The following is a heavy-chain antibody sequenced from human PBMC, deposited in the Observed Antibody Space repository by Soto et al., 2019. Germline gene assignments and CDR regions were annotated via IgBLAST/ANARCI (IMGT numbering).Heavy chain of an antibody. V-gene: IGHV1-46*01. CDR3: ARAADIVMVGALENAYYGMDV. Sequence: RASVKVSCKSSGYTFTNYFIHWMRQAPGQGLEWMGIIHPYDESTKYAQKFQGRVTMTRDQSTTTVTMELSSLRSADTAVYYCARAADIVMVGALENAYYGMDVWGQGTRVTVSS. CDR1: GYTFTNYF. D-gene: IGHD2-15*01. CDR2: IHPYDEST. J-gene: IGHJ6*02.